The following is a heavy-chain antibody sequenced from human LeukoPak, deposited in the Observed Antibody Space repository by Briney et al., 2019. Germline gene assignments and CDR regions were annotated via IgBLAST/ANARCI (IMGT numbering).Heavy chain of an antibody. D-gene: IGHD2-2*02. Sequence: SVKVSCKVSGGTFSSYAISWVRQAPGQGLEWMGGIIPIFGPANYAQKFQDRVTITADESTRTAYMQLSSLRSEDAAVYYCAKGYCSSTSCYNEGAYWGQGTLVTVSS. CDR2: IIPIFGPA. V-gene: IGHV1-69*13. CDR3: AKGYCSSTSCYNEGAY. J-gene: IGHJ4*02. CDR1: GGTFSSYA.